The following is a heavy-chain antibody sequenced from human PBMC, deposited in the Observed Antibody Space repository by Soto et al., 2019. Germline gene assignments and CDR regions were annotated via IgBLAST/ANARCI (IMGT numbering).Heavy chain of an antibody. CDR2: IYYSGST. D-gene: IGHD1-26*01. J-gene: IGHJ4*02. Sequence: SETLSLTCPVSGGSISSSSYYWGWIRQPPGKGLECIGSIYYSGSTYYSPSLKSRVTISVDTSKNQFSLKLSSVTAADTAIYYCARHLEYSGYFDDWGQGTLVTVSS. CDR3: ARHLEYSGYFDD. CDR1: GGSISSSSYY. V-gene: IGHV4-39*01.